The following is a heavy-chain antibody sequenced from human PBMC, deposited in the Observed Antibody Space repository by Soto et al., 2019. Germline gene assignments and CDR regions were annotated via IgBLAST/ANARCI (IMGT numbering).Heavy chain of an antibody. J-gene: IGHJ6*02. Sequence: SVKVSCKASGGTFSSYAISWVRQAPGQGLEWMGGIIPIFGTANYAQKFQGRVTSTADESTSTAYMELSSLRSEDTAVYYCARAGITIFGVVIIATDYYGMDVWGQGTTVTVSS. CDR1: GGTFSSYA. D-gene: IGHD3-3*01. CDR3: ARAGITIFGVVIIATDYYGMDV. CDR2: IIPIFGTA. V-gene: IGHV1-69*13.